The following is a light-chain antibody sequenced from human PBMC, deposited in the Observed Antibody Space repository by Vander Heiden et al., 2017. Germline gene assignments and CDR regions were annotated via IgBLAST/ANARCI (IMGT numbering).Light chain of an antibody. J-gene: IGKJ3*01. CDR2: AAS. CDR1: QGISNY. CDR3: QNCNSAPFT. V-gene: IGKV1-27*01. Sequence: DMHMTQSTSSLSASVRDTVTILCPPSQGISNYLAWYQQKPGKVPKVLIYAASTWQSGVPSRFSGGGSGTDFTFTISSLQLENVATYYCQNCNSAPFTFGPGTKVDIK.